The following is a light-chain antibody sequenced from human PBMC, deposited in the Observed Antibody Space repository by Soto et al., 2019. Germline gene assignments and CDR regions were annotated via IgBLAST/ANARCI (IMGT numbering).Light chain of an antibody. CDR2: GAS. CDR3: QQYNNWPPLT. Sequence: EIVMTQPPATLSVSPGERATLSCRASQSVSGSLAWYQQKPGQAPRLLIYGASTRATGIPARFSGSGSGTEFTLTISSLQSEDFAVYYCQQYNNWPPLTFGGGTKVEIK. CDR1: QSVSGS. V-gene: IGKV3-15*01. J-gene: IGKJ4*01.